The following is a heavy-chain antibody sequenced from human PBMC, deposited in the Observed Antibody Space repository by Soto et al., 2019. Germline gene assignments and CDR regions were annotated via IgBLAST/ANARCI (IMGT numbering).Heavy chain of an antibody. J-gene: IGHJ3*02. D-gene: IGHD3-16*01. Sequence: QVQLVESGGGLVKPEGSLRLSCATSGFTFSDYYMSWIRQAPGKGLEWLSYINSGAENIFYADSVKGRFTISRDNTKNTLFLKMNRLRADGTGINYCDKNVGWLQWGRADAFDIWGQGTTVIVSS. CDR2: INSGAENI. V-gene: IGHV3-11*01. CDR1: GFTFSDYY. CDR3: DKNVGWLQWGRADAFDI.